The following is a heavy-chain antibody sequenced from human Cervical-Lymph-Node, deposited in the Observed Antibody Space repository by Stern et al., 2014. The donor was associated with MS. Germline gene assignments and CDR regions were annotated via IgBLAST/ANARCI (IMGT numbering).Heavy chain of an antibody. CDR2: VKSNTDGGTT. V-gene: IGHV3-15*01. CDR3: NAWAYCGGDCPRFDY. D-gene: IGHD2-21*02. J-gene: IGHJ4*02. Sequence: EVQLVESGGDLVKPGGSLRLSCAVSGFSFSDAWMTWVRPAPGKGLEWVGRVKSNTDGGTTDYAAPVKGRFNISRDDSENTFYLQMSSLKTEDTAIYYCNAWAYCGGDCPRFDYWGQGILVTVPS. CDR1: GFSFSDAW.